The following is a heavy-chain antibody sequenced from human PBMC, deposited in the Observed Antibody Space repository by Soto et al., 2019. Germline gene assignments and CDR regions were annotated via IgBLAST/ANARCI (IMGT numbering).Heavy chain of an antibody. J-gene: IGHJ6*04. CDR1: GDAASNYG. V-gene: IGHV1-69*06. D-gene: IGHD1-26*01. Sequence: SVKVSCKASGDAASNYGVSWVRQAPGQGLEWMGGILPVFGTTTYARNFQGRITITADKSTSTVYMELTSLRSDDTATYYCARDPDEVVGTDYHYYGMDVWDKGATVTVSS. CDR3: ARDPDEVVGTDYHYYGMDV. CDR2: ILPVFGTT.